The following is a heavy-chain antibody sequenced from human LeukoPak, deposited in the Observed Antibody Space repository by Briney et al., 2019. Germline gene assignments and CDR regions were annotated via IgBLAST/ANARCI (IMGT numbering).Heavy chain of an antibody. CDR3: AKDFSVYYYDSRVLDY. CDR1: GFTFSSYG. J-gene: IGHJ4*02. CDR2: IRYDGSNK. D-gene: IGHD3-22*01. V-gene: IGHV3-30*02. Sequence: GGSLRLSCAASGFTFSSYGIHWVRQAPGKGLAGVAFIRYDGSNKYYADSVKGRFTISRDNFKNTLYLQMNRLRAEDTAVYYCAKDFSVYYYDSRVLDYWGQGTLVTVSS.